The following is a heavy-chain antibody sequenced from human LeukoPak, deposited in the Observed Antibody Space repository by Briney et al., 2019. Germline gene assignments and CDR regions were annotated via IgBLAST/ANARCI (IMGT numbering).Heavy chain of an antibody. V-gene: IGHV5-51*01. Sequence: GESLKISCKGSGYSFTSYWIGWVRQMPGKGLERTGIIYPGDSDTRYSPSFQGQVTISADKSISTAYLQWSSLKASDTAMYYCARHSVVVVAATPSYYYYYMDVWGIGTTVTVSS. J-gene: IGHJ6*03. D-gene: IGHD2-15*01. CDR1: GYSFTSYW. CDR3: ARHSVVVVAATPSYYYYYMDV. CDR2: IYPGDSDT.